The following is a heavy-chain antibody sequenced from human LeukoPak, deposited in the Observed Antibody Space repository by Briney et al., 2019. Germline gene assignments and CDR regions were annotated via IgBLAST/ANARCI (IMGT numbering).Heavy chain of an antibody. CDR2: INHIGST. J-gene: IGHJ4*02. D-gene: IGHD6-19*01. V-gene: IGHV4-34*01. CDR3: ARTYMKRYSSGWSCLGY. Sequence: SETLSLTCAVYGGSFSGYYWSWIRQSPEKGLEGIGEINHIGSTSYNPSLKSRVIISLDTSKNHFSLNLRSVTAADTAVYSCARTYMKRYSSGWSCLGYWGQGTLVPVSS. CDR1: GGSFSGYY.